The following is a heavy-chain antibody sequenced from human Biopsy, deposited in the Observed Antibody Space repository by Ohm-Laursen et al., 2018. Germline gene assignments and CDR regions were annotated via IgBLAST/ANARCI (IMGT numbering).Heavy chain of an antibody. CDR1: GVSISSSASY. CDR2: IYYTGNT. CDR3: AKQGIRGYYEY. Sequence: GTLSLTWAVSGVSISSSASYWGWFRQSPGMGLEWIGNIYYTGNTYYNPSLDSRLTISKDTSKNHFSLKLRSVTAADTAVYYCAKQGIRGYYEYWGQGSLVTVSS. D-gene: IGHD3-22*01. J-gene: IGHJ4*02. V-gene: IGHV4-39*01.